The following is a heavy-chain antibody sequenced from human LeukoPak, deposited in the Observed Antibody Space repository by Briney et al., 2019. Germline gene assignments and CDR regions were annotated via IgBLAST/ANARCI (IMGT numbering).Heavy chain of an antibody. Sequence: GGSLRLSCAASGFTFSSYAVSWGRQAPGKGLEWVSAISGSGGSTYYADSVKGRFTISRDNSKNTLYLQMNSLRAEDTAVYYCAKRSAIAVAGTFDYWGQGTLVTVSS. J-gene: IGHJ4*02. D-gene: IGHD6-19*01. V-gene: IGHV3-23*01. CDR2: ISGSGGST. CDR1: GFTFSSYA. CDR3: AKRSAIAVAGTFDY.